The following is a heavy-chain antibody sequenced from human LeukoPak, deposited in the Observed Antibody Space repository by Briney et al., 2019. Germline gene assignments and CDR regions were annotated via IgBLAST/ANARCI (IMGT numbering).Heavy chain of an antibody. CDR1: GYTFTSYG. CDR2: MNPNSGNT. D-gene: IGHD1-20*01. Sequence: GASVKVSCKASGYTFTSYGISWVRQATGQGLEWMGWMNPNSGNTGYAQKFQGRVTMTRNTSISTAYMELSSLRSEDTAVYYCARWVTGTPPEGFDYWGQGTLVTVSS. J-gene: IGHJ4*02. V-gene: IGHV1-8*02. CDR3: ARWVTGTPPEGFDY.